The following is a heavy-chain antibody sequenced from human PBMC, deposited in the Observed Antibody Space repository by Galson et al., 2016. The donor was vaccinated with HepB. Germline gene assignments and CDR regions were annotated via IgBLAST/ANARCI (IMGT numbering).Heavy chain of an antibody. Sequence: SLRLSCAASGFTFSSYSIHWVRQAPGKGLEWVSRTTGTNTYTYYADSVKGRFTISRDNAKTSLYLQMNSLRAEDTAVYYCARDKSVFVAIDYWGQGTLVTVSS. V-gene: IGHV3-21*01. CDR2: TTGTNTYT. CDR3: ARDKSVFVAIDY. CDR1: GFTFSSYS. D-gene: IGHD5-12*01. J-gene: IGHJ4*02.